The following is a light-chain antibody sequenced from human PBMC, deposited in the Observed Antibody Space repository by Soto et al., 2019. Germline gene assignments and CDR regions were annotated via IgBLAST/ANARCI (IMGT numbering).Light chain of an antibody. V-gene: IGKV1-39*01. Sequence: DIQMTQSPSSLSASVGDRVTITCRASQSISNYLQWYQQKPGKAPELLIYGASSLQSGVPSKFSGSGSGTDFTLTISSLQPEDFAIYYCQQSYNTPLTFGGGTKVEIK. CDR1: QSISNY. J-gene: IGKJ4*01. CDR3: QQSYNTPLT. CDR2: GAS.